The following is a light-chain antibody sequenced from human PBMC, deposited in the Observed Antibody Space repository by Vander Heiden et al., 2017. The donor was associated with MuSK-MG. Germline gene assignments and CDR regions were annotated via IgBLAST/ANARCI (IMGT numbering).Light chain of an antibody. CDR2: GAS. J-gene: IGKJ2*01. Sequence: EIEMTPSPATLSVSPGERATLSCRASQSVSSNLAWYQQKPGQAPRLLIYGASTRATGIPARFSGSGSGTEFTLTISSLQSEDFAVYYCQQYNNWAYTFGQGTKLEIK. CDR3: QQYNNWAYT. CDR1: QSVSSN. V-gene: IGKV3-15*01.